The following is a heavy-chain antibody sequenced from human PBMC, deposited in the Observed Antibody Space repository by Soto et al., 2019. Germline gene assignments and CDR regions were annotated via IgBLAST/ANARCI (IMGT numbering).Heavy chain of an antibody. CDR3: ARDADYYDSSGYYSESSY. J-gene: IGHJ4*02. D-gene: IGHD3-22*01. Sequence: GASVKVSCKASGYTFTSYGISWVRQAPGQGLEWMGWISAYNSNTNYAQKLQGRVTMTTDTSTSTAYMELRSLRSDDTAVYYCARDADYYDSSGYYSESSYWGQGTLVTVSS. CDR1: GYTFTSYG. V-gene: IGHV1-18*01. CDR2: ISAYNSNT.